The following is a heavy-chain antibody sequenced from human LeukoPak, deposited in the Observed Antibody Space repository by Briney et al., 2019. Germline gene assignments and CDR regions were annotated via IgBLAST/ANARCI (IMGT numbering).Heavy chain of an antibody. D-gene: IGHD3-22*01. Sequence: GGSLRLSCAASGFTFSSYGMHWVRQAPGKGLEWVAVIWYDGSNKYYADSVKGRFTISRDNSKNTPYLQMNSLRAEDTAVYYCARASITMIVVVPDYWGQGALVTVSS. CDR2: IWYDGSNK. CDR1: GFTFSSYG. J-gene: IGHJ4*02. V-gene: IGHV3-33*01. CDR3: ARASITMIVVVPDY.